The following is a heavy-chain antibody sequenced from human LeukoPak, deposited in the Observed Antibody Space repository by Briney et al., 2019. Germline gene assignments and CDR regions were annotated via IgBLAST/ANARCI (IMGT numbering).Heavy chain of an antibody. CDR1: GGSFSGYY. CDR2: INHSGST. V-gene: IGHV4-34*01. D-gene: IGHD2-15*01. J-gene: IGHJ6*02. CDR3: ASSHPHPYCSGGSCYSYYYYGMDV. Sequence: SETLSLTCAVYGGSFSGYYWSWIRQPPGKGLEWIGEINHSGSTNYNPSLKSRVTISVDTSKNQFSLKLSSVTAADTAVYYCASSHPHPYCSGGSCYSYYYYGMDVWGQGTTVTVSS.